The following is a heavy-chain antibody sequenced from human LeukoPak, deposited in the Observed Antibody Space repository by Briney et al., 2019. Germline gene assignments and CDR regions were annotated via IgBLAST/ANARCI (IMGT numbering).Heavy chain of an antibody. CDR1: GGTLSSYA. CDR3: ARGFVVVTANQYSYYYMDV. J-gene: IGHJ6*03. D-gene: IGHD2-21*02. CDR2: IIPIFGTA. Sequence: SVKVSCKASGGTLSSYAISWVRQAPGQGLEWMGGIIPIFGTANYAQKFQGRVTITADESTSTAYMELSSLRSEDTAVYYCARGFVVVTANQYSYYYMDVWGKGTTVTISS. V-gene: IGHV1-69*13.